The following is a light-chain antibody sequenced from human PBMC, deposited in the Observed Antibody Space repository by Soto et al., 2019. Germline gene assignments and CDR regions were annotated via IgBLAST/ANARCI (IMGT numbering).Light chain of an antibody. Sequence: DIQMTQSPSTLSASVGDRVTITCRASQSISSWLAWYQQKPGKAPKLLIYDASSLESGVPSRFSGSGSKKEFTLTISSLQPDDFATYYFQQYNSYSYTFGQGTKLEIK. CDR2: DAS. CDR3: QQYNSYSYT. V-gene: IGKV1-5*01. J-gene: IGKJ2*01. CDR1: QSISSW.